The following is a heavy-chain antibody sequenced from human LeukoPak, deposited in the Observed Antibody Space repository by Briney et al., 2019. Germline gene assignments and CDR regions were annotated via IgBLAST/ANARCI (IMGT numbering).Heavy chain of an antibody. D-gene: IGHD6-6*01. V-gene: IGHV4-59*08. CDR2: IYYSGST. Sequence: SETLSPHCTVSGGSINSYYWSWIRQPPGKGLEWIGYIYYSGSTNYNPSLKSRVTTLVDTSKNQFSLRLSSVTAADTAVYYCAREYSSSSGRRAFDFWGQVTMVTVSS. J-gene: IGHJ3*01. CDR1: GGSINSYY. CDR3: AREYSSSSGRRAFDF.